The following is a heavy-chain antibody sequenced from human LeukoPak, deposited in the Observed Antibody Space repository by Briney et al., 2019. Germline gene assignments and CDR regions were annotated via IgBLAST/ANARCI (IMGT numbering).Heavy chain of an antibody. CDR2: ISSSSSTI. V-gene: IGHV3-48*01. Sequence: GGSLRLSCAASGFTFSSYSMNWVRQAPGKGLEWVSYISSSSSTIYYADSVKGRFTISRDNAKNSLYLQMNSLRAEDTAVYYCARAAAYDFWSGYYRYYYYMDVWGKGTTVTVSS. CDR3: ARAAAYDFWSGYYRYYYYMDV. J-gene: IGHJ6*03. D-gene: IGHD3-3*01. CDR1: GFTFSSYS.